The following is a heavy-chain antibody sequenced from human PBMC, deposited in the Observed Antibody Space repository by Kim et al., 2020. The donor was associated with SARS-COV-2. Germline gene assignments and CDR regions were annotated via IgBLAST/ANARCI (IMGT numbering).Heavy chain of an antibody. V-gene: IGHV1-69*01. D-gene: IGHD3-3*01. Sequence: AQKFQGRVTITADESTSTAYMELSSLRSEDTAVYYCARTNYDFWSGYYAYWGQGTLVTVSS. CDR3: ARTNYDFWSGYYAY. J-gene: IGHJ4*02.